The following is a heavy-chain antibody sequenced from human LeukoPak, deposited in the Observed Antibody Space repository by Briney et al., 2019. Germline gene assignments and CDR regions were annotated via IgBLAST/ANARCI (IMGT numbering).Heavy chain of an antibody. D-gene: IGHD4-17*01. J-gene: IGHJ5*02. CDR3: ARSDAYGDPYGPDH. CDR1: GGSLGGFY. CDR2: IDKSGIT. Sequence: SETLSLTCAVYGGSLGGFYWSWVRQSPGKGLEWIGEIDKSGITKYHPSLKSRVTMSVDTSKTQFTLRLSSVTAADTAVYYCARSDAYGDPYGPDHWDQGALVTVSS. V-gene: IGHV4-34*01.